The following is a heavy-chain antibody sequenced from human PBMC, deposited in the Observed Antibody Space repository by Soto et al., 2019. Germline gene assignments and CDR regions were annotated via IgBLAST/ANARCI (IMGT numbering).Heavy chain of an antibody. V-gene: IGHV3-23*01. D-gene: IGHD5-18*01. CDR2: ISGSGGST. CDR1: GFTFSSYA. Sequence: HPGGSLRLSCAASGFTFSSYAMSWVRQAPGKGLEWVSAISGSGGSTYYADSVKGRFTISRDNSKNTLYLQMNSLRAEDTAVYYCAKDARISNVDTTMPPFDYWGQGTLVTVTS. J-gene: IGHJ4*02. CDR3: AKDARISNVDTTMPPFDY.